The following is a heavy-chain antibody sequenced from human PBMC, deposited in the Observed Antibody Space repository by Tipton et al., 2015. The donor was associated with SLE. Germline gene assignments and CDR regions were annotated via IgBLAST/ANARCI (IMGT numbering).Heavy chain of an antibody. CDR3: ARHVRVEPHDAFDT. V-gene: IGHV4-39*07. CDR1: GGSISSSSYY. J-gene: IGHJ3*02. CDR2: IYYSGST. D-gene: IGHD3-10*02. Sequence: TLSLTCTVSGGSISSSSYYWGWIRQPPGKGLEWIGSIYYSGSTYYNPSLKSRVTISVDTSKNQFSLKLSSVTAADMAVYYCARHVRVEPHDAFDTWGQGTMATVSS.